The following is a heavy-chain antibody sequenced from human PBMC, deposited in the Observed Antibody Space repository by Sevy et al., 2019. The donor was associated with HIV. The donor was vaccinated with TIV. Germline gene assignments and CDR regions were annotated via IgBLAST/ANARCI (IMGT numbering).Heavy chain of an antibody. D-gene: IGHD1-1*01. CDR2: IYTSGNT. V-gene: IGHV4-61*02. J-gene: IGHJ5*02. CDR3: ARDVHADRTWGS. CDR1: GASISSGDYS. Sequence: SETLSLTCTVSGASISSGDYSWSWIRQPAGEGLEWIGRIYTSGNTKYNPSLKSRVTMSLDTSKNQFSLKLNSVTAADTAVYYCARDVHADRTWGSWGQGTLVTVSS.